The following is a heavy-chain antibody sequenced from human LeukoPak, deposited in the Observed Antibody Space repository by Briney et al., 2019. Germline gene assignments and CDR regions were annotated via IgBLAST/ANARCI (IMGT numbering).Heavy chain of an antibody. CDR1: GGSISSYY. J-gene: IGHJ6*02. CDR2: IYHSGST. CDR3: ASSYYDFWSGYLAGGYYGMDV. V-gene: IGHV4-59*08. Sequence: SETLSLTCTVSGGSISSYYWSWIRQPPGKGLEWIGYIYHSGSTNYNPSLKSRVTISVDTSKNQFSLKLSSVTAADTAVYYCASSYYDFWSGYLAGGYYGMDVWGQGTTVTVSS. D-gene: IGHD3-3*01.